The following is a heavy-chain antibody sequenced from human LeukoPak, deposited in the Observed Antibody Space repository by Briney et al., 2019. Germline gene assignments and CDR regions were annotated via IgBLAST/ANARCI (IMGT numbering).Heavy chain of an antibody. J-gene: IGHJ4*02. CDR3: AKDNSGSFDY. CDR2: IWYEGSNK. D-gene: IGHD1-26*01. Sequence: GGSLRLSCAASGSTFRNYDMHWVRQAPGKGLEWVAVIWYEGSNKYYADSVKGRFTISRDNSKNTLYLQMNSLRAEDTAVYYCAKDNSGSFDYWGQGTLVTVSS. CDR1: GSTFRNYD. V-gene: IGHV3-33*06.